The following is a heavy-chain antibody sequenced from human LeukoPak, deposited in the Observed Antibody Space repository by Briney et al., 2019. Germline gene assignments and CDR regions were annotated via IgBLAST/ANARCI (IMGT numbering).Heavy chain of an antibody. CDR1: GASISVYY. V-gene: IGHV4-59*08. Sequence: SETLSLTCTVSGASISVYYWSWIRQPPGKGLEWIGYNYYTGSSNYNPSLKSRVTTSVDTSKNQFSLRLSSVTAADTAVYYCARIRTAMVNPFDPWGQGTLVTVSS. CDR2: NYYTGSS. J-gene: IGHJ5*02. D-gene: IGHD5-18*01. CDR3: ARIRTAMVNPFDP.